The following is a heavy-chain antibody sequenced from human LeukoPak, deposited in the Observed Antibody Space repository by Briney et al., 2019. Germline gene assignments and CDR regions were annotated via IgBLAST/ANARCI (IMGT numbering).Heavy chain of an antibody. D-gene: IGHD3-16*02. V-gene: IGHV1-2*02. CDR2: INPNSGGT. CDR1: GYTFTGYY. CDR3: ARAFGGVIVLGY. J-gene: IGHJ4*02. Sequence: EASVKVSCKASGYTFTGYYMHWVRQAPGQGLEWMGWINPNSGGTNYAQKFQGRVTMTRDTSISTAYMELSRLRSDDTAVYYCARAFGGVIVLGYWGQGTLVTVSS.